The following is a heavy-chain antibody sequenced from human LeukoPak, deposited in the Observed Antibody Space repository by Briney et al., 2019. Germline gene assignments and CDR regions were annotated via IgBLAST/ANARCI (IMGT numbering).Heavy chain of an antibody. CDR3: ATSKGSSGFDP. V-gene: IGHV1-18*04. CDR2: ISAYNGNT. CDR1: GYTFTGYY. D-gene: IGHD1-26*01. J-gene: IGHJ5*02. Sequence: ASVKVSCKASGYTFTGYYMHWVRQAPGQGLEWMGWISAYNGNTNYARKLQGRVTMTTDTSTSTAYMELKSLRSDDTAVYYCATSKGSSGFDPWAQGTLVTVSS.